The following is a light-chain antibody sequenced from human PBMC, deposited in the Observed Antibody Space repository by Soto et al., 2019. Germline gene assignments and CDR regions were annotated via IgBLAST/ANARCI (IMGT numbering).Light chain of an antibody. J-gene: IGLJ2*01. CDR1: SSDVGGYDY. V-gene: IGLV2-8*01. CDR2: EVS. Sequence: QSALTQPPSASGSPGQSVTISCTGNSSDVGGYDYVSWYQQYPGKAPKLIIYEVSERPSGVPDRFSGSKSGNTASLTVSGLQAEDEADYFCSSYAGSHNVVFGGGTKLTVL. CDR3: SSYAGSHNVV.